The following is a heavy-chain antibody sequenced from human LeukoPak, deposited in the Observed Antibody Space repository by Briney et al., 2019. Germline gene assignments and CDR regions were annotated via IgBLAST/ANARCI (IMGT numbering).Heavy chain of an antibody. CDR2: ISGSGGST. J-gene: IGHJ4*02. V-gene: IGHV3-23*01. CDR1: GFTFSSYA. D-gene: IGHD5-18*01. Sequence: PGGSLRLSCAASGFTFSSYAMSWVRQAPGKGLEWVSAISGSGGSTYYADSVKGRFTISRDNSKNTLYLQMNSLRAEDTAVYYCANNLVYSYGYRPDAVDYWGQGTLVTVSS. CDR3: ANNLVYSYGYRPDAVDY.